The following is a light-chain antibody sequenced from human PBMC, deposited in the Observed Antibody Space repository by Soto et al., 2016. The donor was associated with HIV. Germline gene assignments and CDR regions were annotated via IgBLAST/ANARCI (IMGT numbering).Light chain of an antibody. J-gene: IGLJ1*01. CDR1: NIGTKS. CDR2: DDR. V-gene: IGLV3-21*03. Sequence: SYVVTQSPSVSLAPGKTAKINCGGDNIGTKSVHWYQQKPGQAPVLVVYDDRDRPSGIPERFSGSNSGNTATLTISRVEAGDEADYYCQVWDNGSDHYVFGTRTKVTVL. CDR3: QVWDNGSDHYV.